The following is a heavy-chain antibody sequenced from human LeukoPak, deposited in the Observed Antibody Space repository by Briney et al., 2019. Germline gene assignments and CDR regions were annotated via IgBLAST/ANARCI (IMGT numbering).Heavy chain of an antibody. D-gene: IGHD2-8*01. Sequence: ASVKVSCKASDYTFTNYGVSWVRQAPGQGLEWMGWISAYNGKTYYAQKFQGRVTVTTDTSTSTAYMDLRSLRSDDTAVYYCARTNLDCKNGVCYDYWGQGTPVTVSS. CDR3: ARTNLDCKNGVCYDY. J-gene: IGHJ4*02. CDR2: ISAYNGKT. V-gene: IGHV1-18*01. CDR1: DYTFTNYG.